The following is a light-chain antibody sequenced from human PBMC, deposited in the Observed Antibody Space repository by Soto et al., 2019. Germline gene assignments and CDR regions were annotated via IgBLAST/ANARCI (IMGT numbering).Light chain of an antibody. Sequence: QSVLTQPPSVSGAPGQRVTISCTGSSSNIGAGYDVHWYQHLPGRAPKLLIYGNSHRASGVPDRFSGSKSVTSASLAITGLQAEDEADYYCQSYDTSLNIYVFGTGTKVTVL. V-gene: IGLV1-40*01. CDR1: SSNIGAGYD. CDR3: QSYDTSLNIYV. CDR2: GNS. J-gene: IGLJ1*01.